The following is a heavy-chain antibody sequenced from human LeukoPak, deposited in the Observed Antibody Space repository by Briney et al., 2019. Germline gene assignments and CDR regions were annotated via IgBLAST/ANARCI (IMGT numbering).Heavy chain of an antibody. Sequence: SETLSLTCTVSGGSISSYYWSWIRQPAGKGLEWIGRIYISGSGSTNYNPSLKSRVTMSVDTSKNQFSLKLSSVTAADTAVYYCARDKRVAVAGTYYYYMDVWGNGTTVTISS. CDR2: IYISGSGST. D-gene: IGHD6-19*01. V-gene: IGHV4-4*07. CDR1: GGSISSYY. CDR3: ARDKRVAVAGTYYYYMDV. J-gene: IGHJ6*03.